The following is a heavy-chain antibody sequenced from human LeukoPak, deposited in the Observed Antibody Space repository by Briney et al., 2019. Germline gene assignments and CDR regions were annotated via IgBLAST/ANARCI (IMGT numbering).Heavy chain of an antibody. D-gene: IGHD5-24*01. J-gene: IGHJ4*02. CDR1: GFTFSSYS. CDR3: AREMATMAPIDY. V-gene: IGHV3-21*01. CDR2: ISSSSSYI. Sequence: GGSLRLSCAASGFTFSSYSMNWVRQAPGKGLEWVSSISSSSSYIYYADSVKGRFTISRDNAKNSLYLQMNSLRAEDTAVYYCAREMATMAPIDYWGQGTLVTVSS.